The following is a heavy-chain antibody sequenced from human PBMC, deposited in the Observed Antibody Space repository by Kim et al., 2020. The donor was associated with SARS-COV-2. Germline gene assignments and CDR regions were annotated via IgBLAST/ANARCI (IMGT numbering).Heavy chain of an antibody. D-gene: IGHD3-10*01. J-gene: IGHJ4*02. Sequence: GGSLRLSCAGSGFTFDNTWMSWVRQAPGKGLEWVGRIKSKRDGGTTDYATPVKGRFTISRDDSKNTLYVQMNSLKTEDTAVYYCTTAGMASGSGSYYKRVFDFWGQGTLVTVSS. CDR1: GFTFDNTW. CDR2: IKSKRDGGTT. V-gene: IGHV3-15*01. CDR3: TTAGMASGSGSYYKRVFDF.